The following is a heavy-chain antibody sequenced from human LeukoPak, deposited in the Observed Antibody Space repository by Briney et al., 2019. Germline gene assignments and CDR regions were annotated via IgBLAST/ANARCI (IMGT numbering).Heavy chain of an antibody. CDR1: GFNFNDYY. J-gene: IGHJ5*02. Sequence: GGSLRLSCAASGFNFNDYYMSWIRQAQGKGLEWVSYITTGRTLSYADSVKGRFTISRDNAKNSLFLQMKSLRVEDTAVYYCARVVSSRSTVGFDPWGQGTLVTVSS. CDR2: ITTGRTL. V-gene: IGHV3-11*04. CDR3: ARVVSSRSTVGFDP. D-gene: IGHD5/OR15-5a*01.